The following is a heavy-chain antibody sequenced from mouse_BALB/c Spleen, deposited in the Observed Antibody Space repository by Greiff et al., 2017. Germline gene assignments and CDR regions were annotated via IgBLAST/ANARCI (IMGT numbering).Heavy chain of an antibody. J-gene: IGHJ2*01. D-gene: IGHD2-14*01. CDR1: GYTFTDYA. V-gene: IGHV1S137*01. CDR3: ARKDYRYDYFDY. Sequence: QVQLKESGAELVRPGVSVKISCKGSGYTFTDYAMHWVKQSHAKSLEWIGVISTYYGDASYNQKFKGKATMTVDKSSSTAYMELARLTSEDSAIYYCARKDYRYDYFDYWGQGTTLTVSS. CDR2: ISTYYGDA.